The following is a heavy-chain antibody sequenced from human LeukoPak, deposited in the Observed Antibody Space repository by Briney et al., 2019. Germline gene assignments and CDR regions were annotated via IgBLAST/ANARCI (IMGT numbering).Heavy chain of an antibody. CDR2: IHTSGST. D-gene: IGHD3-16*01. V-gene: IGHV4-4*08. CDR1: GGSISSYY. J-gene: IGHJ5*02. CDR3: VRSIGYYWFDP. Sequence: PSETLSLTCTVSGGSISSYYWSWIRQPPGKGLEWIGCIHTSGSTNYNPSLKRRVTISVDTSKNQFSLKLSSVTAADTALYSCVRSIGYYWFDPWGQGTLVTVSS.